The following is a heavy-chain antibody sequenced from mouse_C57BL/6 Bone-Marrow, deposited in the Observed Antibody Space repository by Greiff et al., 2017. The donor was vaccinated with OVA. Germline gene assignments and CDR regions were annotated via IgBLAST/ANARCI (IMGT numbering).Heavy chain of an antibody. CDR3: ARHRWSYWYFDV. CDR1: GFTFSDYY. V-gene: IGHV5-12*01. Sequence: EVQRVESGGGLVQPGGSLKLSCAASGFTFSDYYMYWVRQTPEKRLEWVAYISNGGGSTYYPDTVKGRFTISRDTAKNTLYLQMSRLKSEDTAMYYCARHRWSYWYFDVWGTGTTVTVSS. D-gene: IGHD2-3*01. J-gene: IGHJ1*03. CDR2: ISNGGGST.